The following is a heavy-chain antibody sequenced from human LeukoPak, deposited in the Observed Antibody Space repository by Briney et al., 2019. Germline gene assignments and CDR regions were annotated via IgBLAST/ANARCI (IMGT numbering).Heavy chain of an antibody. CDR1: GFTFGDYA. CDR2: IRSKTDGGAA. CDR3: TRIGIAIIGRASVDY. Sequence: PGGSLRLSCAASGFTFGDYAMSWVRQAPGKGLEWVGFIRSKTDGGAADYGASGKGRFTIYRDDSKRIADLKMKSLEIEDTAVYYCTRIGIAIIGRASVDYWGQGTLVTV. D-gene: IGHD2-21*01. V-gene: IGHV3-49*04. J-gene: IGHJ4*02.